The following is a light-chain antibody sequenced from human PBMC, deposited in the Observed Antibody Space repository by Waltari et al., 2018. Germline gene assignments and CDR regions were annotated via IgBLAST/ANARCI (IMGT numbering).Light chain of an antibody. CDR3: QSYDSSIYVV. Sequence: SPGKTVTISCTRSSGSIASNYVQWYQQRPGSAPTTVIYEDNQRPSGVPDRFSGSIDSSSNSASLTISGLKTEDEADYYCQSYDSSIYVVFGGGTKLTVL. J-gene: IGLJ2*01. CDR1: SGSIASNY. V-gene: IGLV6-57*03. CDR2: EDN.